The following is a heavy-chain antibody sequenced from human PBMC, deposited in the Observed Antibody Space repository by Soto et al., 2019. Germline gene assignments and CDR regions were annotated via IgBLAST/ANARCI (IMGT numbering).Heavy chain of an antibody. Sequence: QVQLVQSGAEVKKPGSSVKVSCKASGGTFSSYAISWVRQAPGQGLEWMGGIIPIFGTANYAQKFQGRVTITADESTSKAYMELSSLRSEDTAVYYCARGQAIVVVTATYYYYGMDVWGHGTTVTVSS. J-gene: IGHJ6*02. D-gene: IGHD2-21*02. CDR3: ARGQAIVVVTATYYYYGMDV. V-gene: IGHV1-69*12. CDR1: GGTFSSYA. CDR2: IIPIFGTA.